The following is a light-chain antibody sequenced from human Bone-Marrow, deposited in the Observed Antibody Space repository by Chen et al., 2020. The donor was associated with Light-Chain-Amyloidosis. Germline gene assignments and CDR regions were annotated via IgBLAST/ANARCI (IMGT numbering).Light chain of an antibody. J-gene: IGLJ2*01. CDR1: GSNIGSNY. CDR2: RNN. V-gene: IGLV1-47*01. CDR3: AAWDDSLSAVV. Sequence: QSVLTQPPSASGTPGQRVTISCSGSGSNIGSNYIFWYQQLPGTAPKLLIYRNNQRPSGVPDRFSGSKSGPSASLAISGLRSEDEGDYYCAAWDDSLSAVVFGGGTKLTVL.